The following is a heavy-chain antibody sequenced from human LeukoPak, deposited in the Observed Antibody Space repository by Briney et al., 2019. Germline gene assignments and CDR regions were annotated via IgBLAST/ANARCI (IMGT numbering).Heavy chain of an antibody. D-gene: IGHD5-24*01. CDR2: IYYSGST. CDR3: ARSQMATIMGGAFDI. J-gene: IGHJ3*02. V-gene: IGHV4-61*01. CDR1: GGSVSSGSYY. Sequence: SETLSLTRTVSGGSVSSGSYYWSWIRQPPGKGLEWIGYIYYSGSTNYNPSLKSRVTISVDTSKNQFSLKLSSVTAADTAVYYCARSQMATIMGGAFDIWGQGTMVTVSS.